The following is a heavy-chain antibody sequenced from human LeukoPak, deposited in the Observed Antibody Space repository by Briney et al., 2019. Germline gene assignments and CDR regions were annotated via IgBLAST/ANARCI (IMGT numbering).Heavy chain of an antibody. J-gene: IGHJ6*02. CDR1: GFTFSSYA. D-gene: IGHD6-6*01. Sequence: GGSLRLSCAASGFTFSSYAMDWVRQAPGKGLEWVAVISYDGSNKYYADSVKGRFTISRDNSKNTLYLQMNSLRAEDTAVYYCARDRLERDYYYYYGMDVWGQGTTVTVSS. CDR2: ISYDGSNK. CDR3: ARDRLERDYYYYYGMDV. V-gene: IGHV3-30-3*01.